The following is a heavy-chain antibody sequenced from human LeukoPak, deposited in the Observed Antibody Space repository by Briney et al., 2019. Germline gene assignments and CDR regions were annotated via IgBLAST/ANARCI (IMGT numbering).Heavy chain of an antibody. CDR2: IYYSGGT. D-gene: IGHD3-22*01. J-gene: IGHJ4*02. CDR1: GGSISSYQ. CDR3: AGFYYDSSGYRQRNLDY. Sequence: SETLSLTCTVSGGSISSYQWRWIRQPPGKGLEWIGEIYYSGGTNYNPSLKSRATISVDTSKNQFSLELSSVTAADTAVYYRAGFYYDSSGYRQRNLDYWGQGTLVTVSS. V-gene: IGHV4-59*01.